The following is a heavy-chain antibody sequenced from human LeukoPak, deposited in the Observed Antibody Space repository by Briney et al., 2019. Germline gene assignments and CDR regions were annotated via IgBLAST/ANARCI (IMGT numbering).Heavy chain of an antibody. V-gene: IGHV4-59*12. Sequence: SETLSLTCSVSGGSISNYYWTWIRQTPGKGLEWIGYIYYSGSTNYNPSLKSRVTISVDTSKNQFSLKLSSVTAADTAVYYCTREARYYNYMDVWGKGTTVTVSS. CDR3: TREARYYNYMDV. CDR1: GGSISNYY. J-gene: IGHJ6*03. CDR2: IYYSGST.